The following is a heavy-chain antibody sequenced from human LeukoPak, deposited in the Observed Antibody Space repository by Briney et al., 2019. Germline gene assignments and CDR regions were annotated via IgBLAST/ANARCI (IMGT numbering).Heavy chain of an antibody. CDR2: IYTSGST. CDR3: ARVQDDFWSGGYFDY. D-gene: IGHD3-3*01. J-gene: IGHJ4*02. Sequence: SETLSLTCTVSGGSISSGSYYWSWIRQPAGKGLEWIVRIYTSGSTNYNPSLKSRVTISVDTSKNQFSLKLSSVTAADTAVYYCARVQDDFWSGGYFDYWGQGTLVTVSS. CDR1: GGSISSGSYY. V-gene: IGHV4-61*02.